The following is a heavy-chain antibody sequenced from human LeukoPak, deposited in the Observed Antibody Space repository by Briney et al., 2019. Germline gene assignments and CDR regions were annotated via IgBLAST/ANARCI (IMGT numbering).Heavy chain of an antibody. Sequence: PSETLSLTCTVSGGSLSSYYWSWIRQPAGKGLEWIGRTYTSGGTNYNPSLKSRVTLSVDTSKNQFSLKLISVTAADTAVYYCARMQKDTVIPRPHAFDIWGQGTMVTVTS. J-gene: IGHJ3*02. V-gene: IGHV4-4*07. CDR3: ARMQKDTVIPRPHAFDI. D-gene: IGHD4-23*01. CDR2: TYTSGGT. CDR1: GGSLSSYY.